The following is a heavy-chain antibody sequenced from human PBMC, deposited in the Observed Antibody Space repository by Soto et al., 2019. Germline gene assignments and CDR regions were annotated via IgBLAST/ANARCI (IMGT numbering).Heavy chain of an antibody. CDR3: ARVRFEQQMSHFDY. J-gene: IGHJ4*02. CDR2: VFYTGDT. CDR1: GGSISRPSYY. V-gene: IGHV4-39*01. D-gene: IGHD6-13*01. Sequence: SETLSLTCSVSGGSISRPSYYWGWIRQPPGKGLEWIGHVFYTGDTYNNPSLKSRLTISVDTSRNQFSLRLNSVTAADTAVYYCARVRFEQQMSHFDYWGQGILVTVSS.